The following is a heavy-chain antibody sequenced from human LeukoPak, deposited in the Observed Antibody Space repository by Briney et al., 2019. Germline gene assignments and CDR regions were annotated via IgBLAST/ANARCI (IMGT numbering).Heavy chain of an antibody. CDR1: GFTFSSYW. CDR3: ARGWYSSSWYPSLYYYGMDV. CDR2: IKQDGSKK. D-gene: IGHD6-13*01. V-gene: IGHV3-7*01. J-gene: IGHJ6*02. Sequence: GGSLRLSCAASGFTFSSYWMSWVRQAPGKGLEWVANIKQDGSKKYYVDSVKGRFTISRDNAKNSLYLQMNSLRAEDTAVYYCARGWYSSSWYPSLYYYGMDVWGQGTTVTVSS.